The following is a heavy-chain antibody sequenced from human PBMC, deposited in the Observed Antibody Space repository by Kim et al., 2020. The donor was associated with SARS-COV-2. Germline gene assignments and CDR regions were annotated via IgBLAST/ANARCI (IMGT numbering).Heavy chain of an antibody. D-gene: IGHD4-17*01. CDR2: IIPILGIA. Sequence: SVKVSCKASGGTFSSYAISWVRQAPGQGLEWMGKIIPILGIANYAQKFQGRVTITADKSTSTAYMELSSLRSEDTAVYYCARDHDYGGNPDYWGQGTLV. CDR3: ARDHDYGGNPDY. V-gene: IGHV1-69*04. CDR1: GGTFSSYA. J-gene: IGHJ4*02.